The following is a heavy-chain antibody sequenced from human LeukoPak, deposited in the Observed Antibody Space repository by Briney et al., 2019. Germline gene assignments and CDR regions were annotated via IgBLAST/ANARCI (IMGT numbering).Heavy chain of an antibody. CDR1: GFTFTHYA. CDR3: ARGPEGYYDSSGYSVYFDY. D-gene: IGHD3-22*01. V-gene: IGHV3-23*01. Sequence: PGGSLRLSCIASGFTFTHYAMTWVRQAPGKGLEWVSDISASGSTIHYADSVKDRFTISRDNSKNTLYLQMNSLRAEDTAVYYCARGPEGYYDSSGYSVYFDYWGQGTLVTVSS. J-gene: IGHJ4*02. CDR2: ISASGSTI.